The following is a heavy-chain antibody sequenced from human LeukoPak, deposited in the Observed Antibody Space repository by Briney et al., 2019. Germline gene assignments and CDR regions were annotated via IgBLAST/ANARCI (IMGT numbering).Heavy chain of an antibody. Sequence: GGSLRLSCAASGFTVSRYWMTWVRQAPGKGLEWVATIKEDGTEQHLVESVQGRFTVSRDNTENSVYLQMNSLRVEDTGVYFCAGGEGWTTEDWGQGTQVTVSS. CDR3: AGGEGWTTED. J-gene: IGHJ4*02. D-gene: IGHD4-11*01. V-gene: IGHV3-7*03. CDR2: IKEDGTEQ. CDR1: GFTVSRYW.